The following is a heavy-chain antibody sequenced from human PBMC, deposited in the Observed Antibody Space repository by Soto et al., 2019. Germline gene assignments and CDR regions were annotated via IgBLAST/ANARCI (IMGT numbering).Heavy chain of an antibody. V-gene: IGHV3-48*02. CDR2: ISSSSSTI. Sequence: GWSLRLSCAASGFTFSSYSMNWVRQAPGKGLEWVSYISSSSSTIYYADSVKGRFTISRGNAKNSLYLQMNSLRDEDTAVYYCARDGDYGDEYGMDVWGQGTTVIVSS. J-gene: IGHJ6*02. CDR1: GFTFSSYS. D-gene: IGHD4-17*01. CDR3: ARDGDYGDEYGMDV.